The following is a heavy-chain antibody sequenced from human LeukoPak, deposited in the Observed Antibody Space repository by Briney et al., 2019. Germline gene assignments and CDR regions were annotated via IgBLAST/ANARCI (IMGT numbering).Heavy chain of an antibody. CDR2: ITYDGSSK. V-gene: IGHV3-30-3*01. Sequence: HPGGSLRLSCAASGFTFSSNAMHWVRQAPGKGLEWVAVITYDGSSKYYADSVKGRFTISRDNSKNTLYLQMNSLRAEDTAVYYCARAIRPMGAAAGIFDYWGQGTLVTVSS. CDR1: GFTFSSNA. CDR3: ARAIRPMGAAAGIFDY. D-gene: IGHD6-13*01. J-gene: IGHJ4*02.